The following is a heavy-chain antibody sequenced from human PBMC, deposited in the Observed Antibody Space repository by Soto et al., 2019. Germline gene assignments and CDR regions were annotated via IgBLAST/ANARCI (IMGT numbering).Heavy chain of an antibody. CDR2: ISSSSSTI. Sequence: PGGSLRLSCAASGFTFSSYSMNWVRQAPGKGLEWVSYISSSSSTIYYADSVKGRFTISRDNAKNSLYLQMNSLRDEDTAVYYCARDGKGPQGYDFWSGYYSHHYYYGMDVWGQGTTVTVSS. J-gene: IGHJ6*02. D-gene: IGHD3-3*01. CDR1: GFTFSSYS. CDR3: ARDGKGPQGYDFWSGYYSHHYYYGMDV. V-gene: IGHV3-48*02.